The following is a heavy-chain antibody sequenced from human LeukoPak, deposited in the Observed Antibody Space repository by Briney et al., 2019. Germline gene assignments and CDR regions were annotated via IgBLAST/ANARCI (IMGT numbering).Heavy chain of an antibody. CDR2: INPHSGGT. J-gene: IGHJ3*02. CDR3: ATAFMRVTALYI. D-gene: IGHD2-21*02. V-gene: IGHV1-2*02. CDR1: VYTFIDNC. Sequence: GASVNVSCMASVYTFIDNCRHWLRQAPGQGLEWMGWINPHSGGTNYGENFQGRVTLTSDTSISTAYIDLSSLISDGTAISFRATAFMRVTALYIWGQGTMVTVSS.